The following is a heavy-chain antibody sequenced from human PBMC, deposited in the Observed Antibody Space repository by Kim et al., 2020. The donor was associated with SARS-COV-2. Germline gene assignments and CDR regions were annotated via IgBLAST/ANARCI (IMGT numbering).Heavy chain of an antibody. J-gene: IGHJ4*02. CDR3: ARWDTAMPWDDY. V-gene: IGHV3-23*01. D-gene: IGHD5-18*01. CDR1: GFTFSSYA. Sequence: GGSLRLSCAASGFTFSSYAMSWVRQAPGRGLEWVSTISGRGGTTYYADSVKGRFTISRDNSKNTLYLQMNSLRAEDTAVYYCARWDTAMPWDDYWGQGTLVTVSS. CDR2: ISGRGGTT.